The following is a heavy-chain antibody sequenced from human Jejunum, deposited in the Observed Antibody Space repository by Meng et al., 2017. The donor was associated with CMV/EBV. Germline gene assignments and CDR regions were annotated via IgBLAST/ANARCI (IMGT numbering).Heavy chain of an antibody. V-gene: IGHV3-48*03. CDR3: ASDRSYHYDTTGYSLGN. CDR2: ISHSGTTV. CDR1: FSIHW. J-gene: IGHJ4*02. Sequence: FSIHWMSWVRQPPGKGPEWISHISHSGTTVYYSDSVKGRFTISRDNAKYTLYLQLDNLRAEDTAMYYCASDRSYHYDTTGYSLGNWGRGTLVTVSS. D-gene: IGHD3-9*01.